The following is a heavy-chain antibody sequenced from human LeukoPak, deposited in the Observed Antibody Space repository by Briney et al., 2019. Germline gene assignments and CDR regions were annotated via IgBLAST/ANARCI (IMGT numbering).Heavy chain of an antibody. J-gene: IGHJ6*02. CDR1: GYSISSGYY. CDR2: ISGSGGST. V-gene: IGHV3-23*01. D-gene: IGHD2-2*02. Sequence: ETLSLTCAVSGYSISSGYYWGWIRQPPGKGLEWVSAISGSGGSTYYADSVKGRFTISRDNSKNTLYLQMNSLRAEDTAVYYCAKAPWYCSSTSCYSHYYYGMDVWGQGTTVTVSS. CDR3: AKAPWYCSSTSCYSHYYYGMDV.